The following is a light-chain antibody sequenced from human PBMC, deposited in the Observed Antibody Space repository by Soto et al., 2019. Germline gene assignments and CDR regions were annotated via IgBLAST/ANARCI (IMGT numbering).Light chain of an antibody. J-gene: IGLJ2*01. CDR3: QSYDSDFVV. CDR1: SGSIANNY. CDR2: ENN. Sequence: NFMLTQPHSVSESPGKTLSISCTRSSGSIANNYVQWYQQRPGSAPTTVIYENNQRLSGVPDRFSASTDGSSNSASRTISGLQTEDEADDYCQSYDSDFVVFGGGTKLTVL. V-gene: IGLV6-57*04.